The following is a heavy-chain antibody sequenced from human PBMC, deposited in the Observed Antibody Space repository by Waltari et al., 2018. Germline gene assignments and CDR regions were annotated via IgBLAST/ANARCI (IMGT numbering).Heavy chain of an antibody. D-gene: IGHD6-13*01. J-gene: IGHJ6*03. CDR2: ICHSGTT. Sequence: QVQLQESGPGLVKPSETLSLTCAVSGYSISSGYYWGWIRQPPGKGLEWIGNICHSGTTHYNPARKSRVTISVDTSKNPFSRKLSSVTAADTAVYYCARRAAITAAGPTYYMDVWGKGTTVTVSS. CDR1: GYSISSGYY. CDR3: ARRAAITAAGPTYYMDV. V-gene: IGHV4-38-2*01.